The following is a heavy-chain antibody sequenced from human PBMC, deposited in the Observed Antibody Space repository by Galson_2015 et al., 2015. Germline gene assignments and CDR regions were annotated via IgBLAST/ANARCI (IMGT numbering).Heavy chain of an antibody. CDR1: GFTFDDYA. CDR3: ARDRPGIAVAGNSPDFDC. Sequence: SLRLSCAASGFTFDDYALHWVRQAPGKGLEWVSGISWNSDAIGYADSVKGRFTISRDNAENSLYLQMNSLRAEDTAVYYCARDRPGIAVAGNSPDFDCWGQGTLVTVSS. V-gene: IGHV3-9*01. J-gene: IGHJ4*02. CDR2: ISWNSDAI. D-gene: IGHD6-19*01.